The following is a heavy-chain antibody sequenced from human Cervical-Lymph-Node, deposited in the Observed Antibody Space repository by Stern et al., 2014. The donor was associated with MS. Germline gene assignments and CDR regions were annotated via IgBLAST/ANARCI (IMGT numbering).Heavy chain of an antibody. CDR1: GYTFTSYY. CDR3: ARWALSVPDDLIVVVPAAIVSWFDP. CDR2: INPSGGST. V-gene: IGHV1-46*01. D-gene: IGHD2-2*01. Sequence: QVQLVQSGAEVKKPGASVKVSCKASGYTFTSYYMHWVRQAPGQGLEWMGIINPSGGSTSYAQKFQGRVTMTRDTSTSTVYMELSSLRSEDTAVYYCARWALSVPDDLIVVVPAAIVSWFDPWGQGTLVTVSS. J-gene: IGHJ5*02.